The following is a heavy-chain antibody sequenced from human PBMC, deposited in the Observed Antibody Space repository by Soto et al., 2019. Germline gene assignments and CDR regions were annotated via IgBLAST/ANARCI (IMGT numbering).Heavy chain of an antibody. J-gene: IGHJ4*02. CDR2: INPSGDTT. CDR1: GYSFTTHY. Sequence: ASVKVSCKASGYSFTTHYMHWVRQAPGQGLEWLGIINPSGDTTSYAQKFQGRVTITRDTSASTAYMELSSLRSEDTAVYYCARVGASSSSWFFDYWGQGTLVTVSS. V-gene: IGHV1-46*01. D-gene: IGHD6-6*01. CDR3: ARVGASSSSWFFDY.